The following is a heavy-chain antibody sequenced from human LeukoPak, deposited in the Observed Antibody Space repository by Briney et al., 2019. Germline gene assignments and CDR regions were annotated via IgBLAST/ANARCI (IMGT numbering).Heavy chain of an antibody. D-gene: IGHD1-26*01. Sequence: ASVKVSCKASGYTFTSYYMHWVRQAPGQGLEWMGIINPSGGSTSYAQKFQGRVTMTRDMSTSTVYMELSSLRSEDTAVYYCAREEGRYLWAFDIWGQGTMVTVSS. CDR1: GYTFTSYY. J-gene: IGHJ3*02. V-gene: IGHV1-46*01. CDR2: INPSGGST. CDR3: AREEGRYLWAFDI.